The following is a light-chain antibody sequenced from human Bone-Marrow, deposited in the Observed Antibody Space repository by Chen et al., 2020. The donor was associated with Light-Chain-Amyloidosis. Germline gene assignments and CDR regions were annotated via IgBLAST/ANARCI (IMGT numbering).Light chain of an antibody. V-gene: IGKV3-15*01. J-gene: IGKJ3*01. CDR2: SIS. CDR1: QSISSSY. Sequence: EIVLTQSPATLSASPGERATLSCRPSQSISSSYLAWYHQKPGQAPRLLIYSISTRATGVPARFSGSGSGTEFTLTISSLQSEDLGVYYCQQHHKWPITFGPGTRVDIK. CDR3: QQHHKWPIT.